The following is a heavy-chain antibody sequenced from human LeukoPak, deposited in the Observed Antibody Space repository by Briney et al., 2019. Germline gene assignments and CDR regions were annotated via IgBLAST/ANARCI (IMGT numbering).Heavy chain of an antibody. D-gene: IGHD5-18*01. CDR1: GGSISSYY. CDR2: IYTSGST. Sequence: PSETLSLTCTVSGGSISSYYWSWIRQPAGKRLEWIGRIYTSGSTNYNPSLKSRVTISLDTSKNQFSRKLTSVTAADTAVYYCARYGYGYFDYWGQGTLVTVSS. J-gene: IGHJ4*02. CDR3: ARYGYGYFDY. V-gene: IGHV4-4*07.